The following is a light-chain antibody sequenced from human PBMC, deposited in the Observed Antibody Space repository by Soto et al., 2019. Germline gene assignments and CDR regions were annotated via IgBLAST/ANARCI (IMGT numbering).Light chain of an antibody. J-gene: IGKJ2*01. Sequence: DIVLTQSPGTLSLSPGEGAALSCRASQSVSSDKLAWYQQKPGQAPRLLIYGASNRATGIPDRFSGSGSGTDFPLTISRLEPEDFAVYYCQQYYGSPPGDMYTFGQGTKLEIK. CDR3: QQYYGSPPGDMYT. V-gene: IGKV3-20*01. CDR1: QSVSSDK. CDR2: GAS.